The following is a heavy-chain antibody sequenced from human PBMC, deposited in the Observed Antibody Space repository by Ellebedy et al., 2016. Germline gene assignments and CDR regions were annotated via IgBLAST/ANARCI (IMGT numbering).Heavy chain of an antibody. V-gene: IGHV4-28*01. Sequence: SETLSLTCTVSGYSISSSNWWGWIRQPPGKGLEWIGYIYYSGNTYYNPSLKSRVTMSGDRSSNQLSLRLHSVTAADTAVYFCAAGIGVVGAGDFWGQGILVTVSS. CDR3: AAGIGVVGAGDF. CDR1: GYSISSSNW. D-gene: IGHD2-15*01. J-gene: IGHJ4*02. CDR2: IYYSGNT.